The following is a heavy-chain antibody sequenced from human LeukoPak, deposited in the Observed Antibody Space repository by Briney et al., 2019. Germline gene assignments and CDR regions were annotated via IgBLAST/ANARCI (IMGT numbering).Heavy chain of an antibody. Sequence: SETLSLTCTVSGGSLTSGRHYWSWIRQHPGRGLEWIGDIYYSGTIYKNPSLRSRATISVDTSTNQFSLRPTSVTAADTAVYYCASRPTTKHYYDASGFKDWYFDLWGRGTLVTVSS. CDR1: GGSLTSGRHY. V-gene: IGHV4-31*03. CDR3: ASRPTTKHYYDASGFKDWYFDL. CDR2: IYYSGTI. J-gene: IGHJ2*01. D-gene: IGHD3-22*01.